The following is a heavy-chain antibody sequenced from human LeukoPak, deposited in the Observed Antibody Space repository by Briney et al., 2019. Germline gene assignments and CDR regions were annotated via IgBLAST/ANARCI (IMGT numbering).Heavy chain of an antibody. Sequence: ASVTVSHKTSGYTFSSYDINWVRQATGQGLAWMGWMNPNSGNTGYAQKFQGRLNMTRNTSIDTAYMELSSLRSDDTAVYYCARRVGSGWPVQHWGQGTLVTVSS. D-gene: IGHD6-19*01. CDR2: MNPNSGNT. CDR3: ARRVGSGWPVQH. CDR1: GYTFSSYD. V-gene: IGHV1-8*01. J-gene: IGHJ1*01.